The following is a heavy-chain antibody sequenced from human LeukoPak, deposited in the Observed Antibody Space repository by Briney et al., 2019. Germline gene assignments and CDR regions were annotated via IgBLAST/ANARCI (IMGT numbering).Heavy chain of an antibody. D-gene: IGHD4-11*01. CDR1: GYTFTSYG. CDR2: ISPYNANT. V-gene: IGHV1-18*01. J-gene: IGHJ6*03. CDR3: ARGTQNAGYSNYPTVGYYYMDV. Sequence: GASVKVSCKASGYTFTSYGISWVRQAPGQGLEWMGWISPYNANTKYAQKFQGRVTITADKSTSTAYMELSSLRSEDTAVYYCARGTQNAGYSNYPTVGYYYMDVWGKGTTVTVSS.